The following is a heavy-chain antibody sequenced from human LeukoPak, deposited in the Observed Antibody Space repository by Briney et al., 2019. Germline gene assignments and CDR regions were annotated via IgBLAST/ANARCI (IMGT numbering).Heavy chain of an antibody. CDR3: AREGYYYDSSGYSASGPLDI. Sequence: ASVKVSCTASGYTFTGYYMHWVRQAPGQGLEWMGWINPNSGGTNYAQKFQGRVTMTRDTSISTAYMELSRLRSDDTAVYYCAREGYYYDSSGYSASGPLDIWGQGTMVTVSS. V-gene: IGHV1-2*02. CDR1: GYTFTGYY. J-gene: IGHJ3*02. CDR2: INPNSGGT. D-gene: IGHD3-22*01.